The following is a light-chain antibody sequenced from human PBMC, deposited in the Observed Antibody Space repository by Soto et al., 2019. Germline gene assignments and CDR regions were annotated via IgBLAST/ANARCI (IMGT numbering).Light chain of an antibody. V-gene: IGKV3-20*01. CDR2: GAS. CDR3: QQYGSSPLT. CDR1: QRISNYY. J-gene: IGKJ4*01. Sequence: EIVLTQSADTLSLSSGERATLSCRASQRISNYYLAWYHQKPGQAPRLLIYGASSRATGVPDRFSGSGSGTDFTLTISRLEPEDFAVYYCQQYGSSPLTFGGGTKVDIK.